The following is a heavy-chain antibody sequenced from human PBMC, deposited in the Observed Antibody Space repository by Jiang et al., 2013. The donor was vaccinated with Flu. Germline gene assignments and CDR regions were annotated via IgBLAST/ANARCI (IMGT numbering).Heavy chain of an antibody. CDR2: IYYSGST. Sequence: GPGLVKPSETLSLTCTVSGGSISSYYWSWIRQPPGKGLEWIGYIYYSGSTNYNPSLKSRVTISVDTSKNQFSLKLSSVTAADTAVYYCASANDLRKWYFDLWGRGTLVTVSS. CDR3: ASANDLRKWYFDL. CDR1: GGSISSYY. V-gene: IGHV4-59*01. J-gene: IGHJ2*01. D-gene: IGHD1-14*01.